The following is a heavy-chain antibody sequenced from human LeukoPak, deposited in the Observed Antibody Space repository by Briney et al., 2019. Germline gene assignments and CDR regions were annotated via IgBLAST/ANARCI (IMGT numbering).Heavy chain of an antibody. J-gene: IGHJ5*02. V-gene: IGHV3-7*01. CDR1: GFIFSDYW. Sequence: GGSLRLSCAASGFIFSDYWMNWVRQAPGKGLQRVANIKQDASAIYYMDSVKGRFTISRDNAKNSLYLQMNSLRVEDTAVYYCARGFSSTPNWFDPWGQGTLVTVSS. CDR2: IKQDASAI. D-gene: IGHD2-2*01. CDR3: ARGFSSTPNWFDP.